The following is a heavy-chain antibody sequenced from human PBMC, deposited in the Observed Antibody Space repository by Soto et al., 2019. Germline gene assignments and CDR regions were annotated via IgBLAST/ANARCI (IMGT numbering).Heavy chain of an antibody. V-gene: IGHV3-74*03. CDR1: GFTFSSYW. CDR3: VRGGSANYYGLFDS. J-gene: IGHJ4*02. Sequence: EVQLVESGGGLVQPGGSLRLSCAASGFTFSSYWMHWVRQVPGKGLVWVSRIKSDASTIMYADSVKGRFTISRDNAKNTLYLQVISLRPEDTAVYYCVRGGSANYYGLFDSWGQGTLVTVSS. CDR2: IKSDASTI. D-gene: IGHD1-26*01.